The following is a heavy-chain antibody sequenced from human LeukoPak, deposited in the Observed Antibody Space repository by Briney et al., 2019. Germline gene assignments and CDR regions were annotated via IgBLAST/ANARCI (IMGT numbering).Heavy chain of an antibody. V-gene: IGHV4-39*01. J-gene: IGHJ4*02. CDR3: ARRIFGLYYFDY. D-gene: IGHD3/OR15-3a*01. CDR1: GGSISNSTYY. CDR2: VYYSGSA. Sequence: TSETLSLTCTVSGGSISNSTYYWGWIRQPPGKGLEWVGTVYYSGSAYYNPSLKSRVTISVDTSKNQFSLKLRSVTAADTAVYYCARRIFGLYYFDYWGQGSLVTVSS.